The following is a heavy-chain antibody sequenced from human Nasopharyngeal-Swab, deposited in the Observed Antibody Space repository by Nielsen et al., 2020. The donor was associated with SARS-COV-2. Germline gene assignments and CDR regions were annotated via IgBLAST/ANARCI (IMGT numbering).Heavy chain of an antibody. J-gene: IGHJ6*03. V-gene: IGHV3-21*01. CDR3: ARVLFSRSSCSAPDYYYYYMDV. CDR2: ISSSSSYI. D-gene: IGHD2-2*01. Sequence: GGSLRLSCAASGFTLSSYSMNWVRQAPGKGLEWVSSISSSSSYIFYADSVKGRFTISRDNAKNSLYLQMNSLRVEDTAVYYCARVLFSRSSCSAPDYYYYYMDVWGKGTTVTVSS. CDR1: GFTLSSYS.